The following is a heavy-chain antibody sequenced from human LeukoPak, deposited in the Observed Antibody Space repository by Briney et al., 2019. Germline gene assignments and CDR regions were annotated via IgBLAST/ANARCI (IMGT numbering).Heavy chain of an antibody. CDR3: ARDCSSSNCYARPLDP. D-gene: IGHD2-15*01. Sequence: SETLSLTCTVSGDSISSYYWSWLRQPAGKGLEWIGHIYTSGSTNYNPSLKSRVTMSVDTSKNQLSLKLSSVTAADTAMYYCARDCSSSNCYARPLDPWGQGTLVTVSS. CDR1: GDSISSYY. CDR2: IYTSGST. J-gene: IGHJ5*02. V-gene: IGHV4-4*07.